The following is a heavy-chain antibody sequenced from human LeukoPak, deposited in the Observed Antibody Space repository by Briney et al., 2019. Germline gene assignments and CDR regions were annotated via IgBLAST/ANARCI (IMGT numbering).Heavy chain of an antibody. Sequence: GGSLRLSCAASGFTFSSYAVSWVRQAPGKGLEWVSAVSESGTGTYYADSVKGRFIISRDNSKKTLYLQMNSLRAEDTAVYFCAKGFPIDAFDVWGQGTVVTVSS. CDR2: VSESGTGT. D-gene: IGHD2-21*01. V-gene: IGHV3-23*01. J-gene: IGHJ3*01. CDR1: GFTFSSYA. CDR3: AKGFPIDAFDV.